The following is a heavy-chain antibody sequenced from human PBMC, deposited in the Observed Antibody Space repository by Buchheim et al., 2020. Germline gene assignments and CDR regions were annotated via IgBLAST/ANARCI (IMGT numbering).Heavy chain of an antibody. CDR1: GFTFSSYW. Sequence: EVQLVESGGGLVQPGGSLRLSCAASGFTFSSYWMSWVRQAPGKGLEWVANIKQDGSEKYYVDSVKGRFTISRDNAKNSLYLKMNSLRAEDTAVYYCARDSVGAYGDYYYCYYYGMDVWGQGTT. J-gene: IGHJ6*02. D-gene: IGHD4-17*01. CDR2: IKQDGSEK. V-gene: IGHV3-7*03. CDR3: ARDSVGAYGDYYYCYYYGMDV.